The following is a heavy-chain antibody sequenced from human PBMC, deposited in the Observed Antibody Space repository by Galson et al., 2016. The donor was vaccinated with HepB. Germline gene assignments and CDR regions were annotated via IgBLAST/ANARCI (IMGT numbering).Heavy chain of an antibody. CDR2: IYPGDSDT. D-gene: IGHD2-15*01. CDR1: GYSFTSYW. CDR3: AKTLGYCSGGSCSYLDS. V-gene: IGHV5-51*01. J-gene: IGHJ4*02. Sequence: QSGAEVKKPGESLKISCKGSGYSFTSYWIGWVRQMPGKGLEWMGIIYPGDSDTRYSPSFQSQVTISVDKSKSTAYLQWTSLKASDTAMYYCAKTLGYCSGGSCSYLDSWGQGTLVTVAS.